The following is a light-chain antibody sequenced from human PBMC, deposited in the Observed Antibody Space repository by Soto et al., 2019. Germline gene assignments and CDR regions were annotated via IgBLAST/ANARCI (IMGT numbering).Light chain of an antibody. Sequence: QSVLTQPASVSGSPGQSITISCTGTSSDVGGYNFVTWFQKHPGKAPKLMIYDVSKPSGVSNRFSGSKSGNTAYLTISGLQAEDEADYYCGSYTSSSTLEFGGGTKPPS. J-gene: IGLJ2*01. V-gene: IGLV2-14*01. CDR2: DVS. CDR3: GSYTSSSTLE. CDR1: SSDVGGYNF.